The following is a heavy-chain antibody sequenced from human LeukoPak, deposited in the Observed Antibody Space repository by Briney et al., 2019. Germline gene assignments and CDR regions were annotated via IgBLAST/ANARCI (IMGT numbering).Heavy chain of an antibody. CDR2: LNPNSGNT. CDR3: ARAIVVVPAAIYYFDY. Sequence: GASVKVSCKASEYTFTSYDINWVRQATGQGLEWRGGLNPNSGNTGYAQKFQGRVTMTRNTSISTVYMELSSLRSEDTAVYYCARAIVVVPAAIYYFDYWGQGTLVTVSS. D-gene: IGHD2-2*02. V-gene: IGHV1-8*01. J-gene: IGHJ4*02. CDR1: EYTFTSYD.